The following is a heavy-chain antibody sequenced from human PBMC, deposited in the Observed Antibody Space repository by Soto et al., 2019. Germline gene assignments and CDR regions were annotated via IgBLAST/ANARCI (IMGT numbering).Heavy chain of an antibody. J-gene: IGHJ4*02. CDR1: GFSFNKYW. Sequence: GSLRLSCAASGFSFNKYWMHWVRQPPGKGLVWVSGINSDASDTNSADSVKGRLTISIDNSKNTLYLQMNSLRAEDTAVYYCARRSSSWYFDYWGQGTLVTVSS. CDR3: ARRSSSWYFDY. D-gene: IGHD6-13*01. CDR2: INSDASDT. V-gene: IGHV3-74*01.